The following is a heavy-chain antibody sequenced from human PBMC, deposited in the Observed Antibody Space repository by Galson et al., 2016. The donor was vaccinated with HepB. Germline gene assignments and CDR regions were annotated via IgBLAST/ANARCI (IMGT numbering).Heavy chain of an antibody. Sequence: SETLSLTCTLSGGSISENYWTWIRQTPGGRLEWIGYIYYSRTTQFNPSLKSRLTMSLDKAKNQFSMKLTSVTAADTAVYYCARDFYNYGTGFRYNWFDPWGPGTLVTVSS. J-gene: IGHJ5*02. CDR3: ARDFYNYGTGFRYNWFDP. D-gene: IGHD5-24*01. CDR1: GGSISENY. CDR2: IYYSRTT. V-gene: IGHV4-59*01.